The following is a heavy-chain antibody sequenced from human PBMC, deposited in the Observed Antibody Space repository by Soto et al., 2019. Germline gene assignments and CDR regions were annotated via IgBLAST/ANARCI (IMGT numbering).Heavy chain of an antibody. CDR1: GFIVSGDY. Sequence: EVQLVESGGGLIQPGGSLRLSCAASGFIVSGDYMSWVRQAPGKGLEWVSVIYPGGSTYYADSVKGRFTFSRDNSKNTLYLQMNSLGVEDTAVYYCARAYGGNPALFDPWGQGTLVTVSS. CDR3: ARAYGGNPALFDP. D-gene: IGHD4-17*01. J-gene: IGHJ5*02. CDR2: IYPGGST. V-gene: IGHV3-53*01.